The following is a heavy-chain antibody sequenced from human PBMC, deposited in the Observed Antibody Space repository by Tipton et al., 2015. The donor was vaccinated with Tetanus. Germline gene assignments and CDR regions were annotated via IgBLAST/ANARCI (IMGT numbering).Heavy chain of an antibody. D-gene: IGHD1-26*01. CDR2: IYYTALT. CDR3: ARGLPREPFYLDY. CDR1: GASINAGGYL. Sequence: TLSLTCTVSGASINAGGYLWNWVRQRPGKGLEWIGNIYYTALTSYTPSLSSRVTISVDSSKNHFSLNLTSVTAADTAVYFCARGLPREPFYLDYWGQGKQVTVSS. V-gene: IGHV4-31*03. J-gene: IGHJ4*02.